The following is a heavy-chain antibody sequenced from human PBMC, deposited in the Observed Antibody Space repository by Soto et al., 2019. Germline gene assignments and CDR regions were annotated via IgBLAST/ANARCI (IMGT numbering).Heavy chain of an antibody. J-gene: IGHJ4*02. V-gene: IGHV3-7*01. CDR2: IKQDGSAK. Sequence: VQLVESEGGLVQPGGSLRLSCVASGFTFWGDWMSWVRQAPGKGLEWVANIKQDGSAKQYLDSVRGRFAISRDNSKNSVYLQMNSLRAEDTALYYCARDFYGGFSYGPGDNWGQGTLVTVSS. CDR1: GFTFWGDW. D-gene: IGHD2-15*01. CDR3: ARDFYGGFSYGPGDN.